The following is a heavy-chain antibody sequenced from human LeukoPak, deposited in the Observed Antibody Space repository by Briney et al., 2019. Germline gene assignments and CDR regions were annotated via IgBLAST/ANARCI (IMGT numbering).Heavy chain of an antibody. V-gene: IGHV6-1*01. J-gene: IGHJ4*02. CDR1: GDSVSSNSAA. D-gene: IGHD6-13*01. CDR3: ARDLPPGAAGVTGPFDY. Sequence: SQTPSLTCAISGDSVSSNSAAWGWIRQSPSRGLERLGSTYHTSKWYNDYAISVKSRITINPDTSKNQFSLQLRSVTPEDTAVYYCARDLPPGAAGVTGPFDYWGQGTLVTVSA. CDR2: TYHTSKWYN.